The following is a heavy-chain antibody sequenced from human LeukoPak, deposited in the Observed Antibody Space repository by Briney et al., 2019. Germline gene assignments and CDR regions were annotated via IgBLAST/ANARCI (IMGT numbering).Heavy chain of an antibody. V-gene: IGHV3-23*01. Sequence: GGSLRLSCAASGFTFSSYAMSWVRQAPGKGLEWVSTISRSGGTTYYADSVKGRFTITRDNSKNTLYLQMNSLRAEDTAVYYCANGDRKAASSLWYLHFDYWGQETLVTVSS. CDR3: ANGDRKAASSLWYLHFDY. D-gene: IGHD6-13*01. CDR1: GFTFSSYA. CDR2: ISRSGGTT. J-gene: IGHJ4*02.